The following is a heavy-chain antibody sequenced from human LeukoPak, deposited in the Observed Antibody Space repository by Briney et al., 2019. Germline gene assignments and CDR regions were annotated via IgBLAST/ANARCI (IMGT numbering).Heavy chain of an antibody. Sequence: SETLSLTCTVSGGSISSYYWSWIRQPPGKGLEWIGYIYYSGSTNYNPSLKSRVTISVDTSKNQFSLKLSSVAAADTAVYYCASTYRYSGSYGRGALDIWGQGTMVTVSS. CDR1: GGSISSYY. J-gene: IGHJ3*02. D-gene: IGHD1-26*01. V-gene: IGHV4-59*08. CDR2: IYYSGST. CDR3: ASTYRYSGSYGRGALDI.